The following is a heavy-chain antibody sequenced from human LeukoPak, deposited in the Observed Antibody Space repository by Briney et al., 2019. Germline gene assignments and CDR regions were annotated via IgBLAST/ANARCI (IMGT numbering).Heavy chain of an antibody. V-gene: IGHV4-4*07. CDR1: GGSISNYS. CDR2: LYISGST. CDR3: AREAPLDAFDI. J-gene: IGHJ3*02. Sequence: SETLSLTCSVSGGSISNYSWSWIRQPAGKGLEWIERLYISGSTNYNPSLKSRVTMSEDTSRNQFSLKLTSVTAADTAVYYCAREAPLDAFDIWGQGTMVTVSS.